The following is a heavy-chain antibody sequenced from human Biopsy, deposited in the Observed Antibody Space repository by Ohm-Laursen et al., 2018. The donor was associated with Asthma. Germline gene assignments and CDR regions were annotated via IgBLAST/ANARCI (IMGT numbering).Heavy chain of an antibody. J-gene: IGHJ6*02. CDR2: ISYDGSNK. V-gene: IGHV3-30*18. Sequence: SLRLSCTATGFTFSSYGMYWVRQAPGKGLEWVAVISYDGSNKYYADSVKGRFTISRDNSKNTLYLQMNSLRAEDAAVYYCAKDTEGRYDFWSGLSYNYYGMDVWGQGTTVTVSS. CDR3: AKDTEGRYDFWSGLSYNYYGMDV. CDR1: GFTFSSYG. D-gene: IGHD3-3*01.